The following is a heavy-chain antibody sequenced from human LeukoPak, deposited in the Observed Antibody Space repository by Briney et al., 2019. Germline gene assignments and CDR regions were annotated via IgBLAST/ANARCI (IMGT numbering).Heavy chain of an antibody. CDR3: ARGANSSGYWGFDY. J-gene: IGHJ4*02. Sequence: ASVKVSCKASGYTFTGYYIHWVRQAPGQGLEWMGWMNPNSGNTGYAQKFQGRVTITRNTSISTAYMELSSLRSEDTAVYYCARGANSSGYWGFDYWGQGTLVTVSS. D-gene: IGHD3-22*01. V-gene: IGHV1-8*03. CDR1: GYTFTGYY. CDR2: MNPNSGNT.